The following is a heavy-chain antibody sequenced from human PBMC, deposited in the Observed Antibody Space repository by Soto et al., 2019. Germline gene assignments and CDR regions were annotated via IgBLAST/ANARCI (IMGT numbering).Heavy chain of an antibody. V-gene: IGHV3-11*06. CDR1: RFTFSDYY. J-gene: IGHJ6*02. D-gene: IGHD5-12*01. Sequence: GGSLRLSCAASRFTFSDYYMSWIRQAPGKGLEYISYISSSSGSTNYADSVKGRFTISRDNAKNSLYLQMSSLRAEDTAVYYCARDRGGYDRLYYYHGMDVWGQGTTVTVS. CDR2: ISSSSGST. CDR3: ARDRGGYDRLYYYHGMDV.